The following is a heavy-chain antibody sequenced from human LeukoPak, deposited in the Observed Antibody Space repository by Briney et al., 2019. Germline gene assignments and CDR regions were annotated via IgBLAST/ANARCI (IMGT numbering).Heavy chain of an antibody. CDR3: ARQIRYYYGSGSYYPSFPDY. J-gene: IGHJ4*02. D-gene: IGHD3-10*01. CDR2: IYPGDSDT. V-gene: IGHV5-51*01. CDR1: GYSFTSYW. Sequence: GESLKISCKGSGYSFTSYWIGWVGQMPGKGLDWMGIIYPGDSDTRYSPSFQGQVTISADKSISTAYLQWSSLKASDTAMYYCARQIRYYYGSGSYYPSFPDYWGQGTLVTVSS.